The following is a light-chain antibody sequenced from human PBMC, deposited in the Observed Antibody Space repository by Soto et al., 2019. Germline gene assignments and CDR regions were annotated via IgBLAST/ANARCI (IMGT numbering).Light chain of an antibody. Sequence: DIQMTQSPSSLSASVGDRVTIACRASQSISSWLAWYQQKPGKAPKLLIYDASSLESGVPSRFSGTGSGADFTLTISSLQPEDFATYYCQQNFNFPRTFGQGTKVDIK. CDR2: DAS. J-gene: IGKJ1*01. CDR1: QSISSW. V-gene: IGKV1-5*01. CDR3: QQNFNFPRT.